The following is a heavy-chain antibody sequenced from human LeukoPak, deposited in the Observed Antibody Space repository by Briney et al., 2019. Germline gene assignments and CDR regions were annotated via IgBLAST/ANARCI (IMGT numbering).Heavy chain of an antibody. CDR3: ARRLGVMNPFDY. CDR2: IYYSGST. V-gene: IGHV4-59*08. CDR1: GGSISSYY. D-gene: IGHD3-22*01. J-gene: IGHJ4*02. Sequence: SETLSLTCTVSGGSISSYYWSWIRQPLGKGLEWIGYIYYSGSTNYNPSLKSRVTISVDTSKNQFSLKLSSVTAADTAVYYCARRLGVMNPFDYWGQGTLVTVSS.